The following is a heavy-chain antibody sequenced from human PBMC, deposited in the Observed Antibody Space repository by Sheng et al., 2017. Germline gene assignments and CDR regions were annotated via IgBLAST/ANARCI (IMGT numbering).Heavy chain of an antibody. CDR2: IDYSGST. J-gene: IGHJ4*02. V-gene: IGHV4-59*01. D-gene: IGHD4-4*01. CDR3: ARNRGNSNLDY. Sequence: QVQLQESGPGLVKPSETLSLSCTVSGDSTGSYYWSWIRQPPGKGLEWIGYIDYSGSTNYNPSLKSRVTISGDTSKNQFSLKLSSVTAADTAVYYCARNRGNSNLDYWGQGTLVTVSS. CDR1: GDSTGSYY.